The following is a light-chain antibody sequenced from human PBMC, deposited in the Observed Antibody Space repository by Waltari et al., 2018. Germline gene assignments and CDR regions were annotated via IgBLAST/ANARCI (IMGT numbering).Light chain of an antibody. CDR2: QNN. Sequence: QSVLTQPPSVSAAPGQKVTISCSGSDSNIGSNYVSWYQQVPGTAPKLPIYQNNLPLSGTPHPFSGSKYGTSAPLDITTLQTGDDADYYCAAWDNSLNTGVFGGRTKLTVL. V-gene: IGLV1-51*01. J-gene: IGLJ3*02. CDR3: AAWDNSLNTGV. CDR1: DSNIGSNY.